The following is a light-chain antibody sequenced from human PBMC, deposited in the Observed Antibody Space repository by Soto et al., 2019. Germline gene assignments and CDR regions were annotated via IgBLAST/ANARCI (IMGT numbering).Light chain of an antibody. V-gene: IGKV3-11*01. CDR1: QSVSLS. CDR3: QERTGWPPWT. CDR2: DAS. J-gene: IGKJ1*01. Sequence: EIVLTQSPATLSLSPGARATLSCSASQSVSLSLAWFQQKPGQATRLLIYDASKRAYGFPARFSGSGSGTDFTLTISSLEPEDFAVYYCQERTGWPPWTFGQGTKVDIK.